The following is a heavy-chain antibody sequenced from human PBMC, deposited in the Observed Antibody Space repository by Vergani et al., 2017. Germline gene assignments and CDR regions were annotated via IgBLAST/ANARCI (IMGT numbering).Heavy chain of an antibody. Sequence: QVQLQESGPGLVKPSQTLSLTCTVSGGSISSGDYYWSWIRQPPGKGLELIGYIYYSGSTYYNPSLKSRVTISVDTSKNQLSLKLSSVTAADTAVYYCARVRRDDSSGYYYYYGMDVWGQGTTVTVSS. CDR1: GGSISSGDYY. V-gene: IGHV4-30-4*01. J-gene: IGHJ6*02. CDR3: ARVRRDDSSGYYYYYGMDV. D-gene: IGHD3-22*01. CDR2: IYYSGST.